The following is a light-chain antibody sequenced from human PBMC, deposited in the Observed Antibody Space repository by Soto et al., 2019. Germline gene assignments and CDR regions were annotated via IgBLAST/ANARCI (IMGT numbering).Light chain of an antibody. CDR3: LAWDASLYGNL. Sequence: QSVLTQPPSASGTPGQRVTISCSGSSSNIESNTVYWYQQLPGIAPRLLIHTNVHQPSGVPDRFSGSKSGASASLAISARQSEDDADYYCLAWDASLYGNLFGTGTKLTVL. CDR1: SSNIESNT. CDR2: TNV. J-gene: IGLJ1*01. V-gene: IGLV1-44*01.